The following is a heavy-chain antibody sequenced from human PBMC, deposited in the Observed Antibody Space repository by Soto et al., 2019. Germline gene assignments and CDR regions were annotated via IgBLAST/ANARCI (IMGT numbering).Heavy chain of an antibody. D-gene: IGHD2-15*01. CDR1: GFSLSTSGVG. V-gene: IGHV2-5*02. CDR2: IYWDDDK. Sequence: QITLKESGPTLVKPTQTLTLTCTFSGFSLSTSGVGVGWIRQPPGTALEWLALIYWDDDKRYSPSLKSRLTITKDTSKNQVVLTMTNMDPVDTATYYCAHRRRFCSGNSCYSIWFAPCGEGTLVTVSS. CDR3: AHRRRFCSGNSCYSIWFAP. J-gene: IGHJ5*02.